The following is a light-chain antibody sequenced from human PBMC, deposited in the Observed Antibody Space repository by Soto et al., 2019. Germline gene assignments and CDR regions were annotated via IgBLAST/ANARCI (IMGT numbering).Light chain of an antibody. CDR3: AAWDDSLNGPV. J-gene: IGLJ2*01. CDR1: SSDVGEYNY. CDR2: EVS. V-gene: IGLV2-14*01. Sequence: QSVLTQPASVSGSPGQSITISCTGTSSDVGEYNYVSWYQQHPGKAPKLMIYEVSYRPSGVSNRFSGSKSGRTASLTISGLQAEDEADYFCAAWDDSLNGPVFGGGTKLTVL.